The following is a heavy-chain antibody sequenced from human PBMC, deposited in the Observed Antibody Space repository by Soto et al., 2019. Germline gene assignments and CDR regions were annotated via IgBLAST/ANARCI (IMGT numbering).Heavy chain of an antibody. J-gene: IGHJ5*02. V-gene: IGHV1-3*05. Sequence: QVQLVQSGAEEKKPGASVKVSCKASGYTFTSYAMHWVRQAPGQRLEWMGWINAGNGNTKYSQKFQGRVTITRDTSASTAYMELSSPRSEDTAVYYCARDWGTTTVSLNWFDPWGQGTLVTVSS. CDR1: GYTFTSYA. CDR3: ARDWGTTTVSLNWFDP. CDR2: INAGNGNT. D-gene: IGHD4-17*01.